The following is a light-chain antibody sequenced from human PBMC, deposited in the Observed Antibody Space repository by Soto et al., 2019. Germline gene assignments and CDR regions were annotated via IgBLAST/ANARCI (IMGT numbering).Light chain of an antibody. V-gene: IGLV2-23*01. Sequence: QSALTQPASVSGSPGQSITISCSGTSSDVGGYNLVSWYQHHPGKAPKLMIYEGTKRPSGVSNRFSGSKSGNTASLTISGLQAEDEADYYCCSYAGRSTFYVFGTGTKLTVL. CDR3: CSYAGRSTFYV. J-gene: IGLJ1*01. CDR2: EGT. CDR1: SSDVGGYNL.